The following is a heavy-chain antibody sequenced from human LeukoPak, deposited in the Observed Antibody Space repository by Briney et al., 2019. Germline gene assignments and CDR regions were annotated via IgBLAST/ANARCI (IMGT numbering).Heavy chain of an antibody. J-gene: IGHJ6*03. CDR2: INPNSGGT. CDR1: GYTFTGYY. V-gene: IGHV1-2*06. D-gene: IGHD2-2*01. Sequence: ASVKVSCKASGYTFTGYYMHWVRQAPGQGLEWMGRINPNSGGTNYAQKFQGRVTMTRDTSISTAYMELSRLRSDDTALYYCARGLPAGSYYYYYMDVWGKGTTVTVSS. CDR3: ARGLPAGSYYYYYMDV.